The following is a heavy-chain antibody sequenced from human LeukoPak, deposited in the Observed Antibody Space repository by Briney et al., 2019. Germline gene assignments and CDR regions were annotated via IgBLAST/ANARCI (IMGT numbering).Heavy chain of an antibody. Sequence: GESLKISCKGSGYTFTNYWIGWVRQVPGKGVEWMGSIYPGDSDTRYSPSVKGQVTISADKSISTAYLQWSSLKASDTAMYYCARRGGYEHFDYWGPGTLVTVSS. D-gene: IGHD5-12*01. CDR2: IYPGDSDT. CDR1: GYTFTNYW. J-gene: IGHJ4*02. V-gene: IGHV5-51*01. CDR3: ARRGGYEHFDY.